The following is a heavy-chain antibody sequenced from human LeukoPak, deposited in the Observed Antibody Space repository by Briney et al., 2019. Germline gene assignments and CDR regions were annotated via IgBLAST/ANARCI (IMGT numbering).Heavy chain of an antibody. D-gene: IGHD6-6*01. Sequence: GGSLRLSCAASGFTFSSYWMHWVRHAPGKGLVWVSRINSDGSSTSYADSVKGRFTTSRDNAKNTLYLQMNSLRAEDTAVYYCAISIAARAFDYWGQGTLVTVSS. CDR2: INSDGSST. V-gene: IGHV3-74*01. CDR3: AISIAARAFDY. J-gene: IGHJ4*02. CDR1: GFTFSSYW.